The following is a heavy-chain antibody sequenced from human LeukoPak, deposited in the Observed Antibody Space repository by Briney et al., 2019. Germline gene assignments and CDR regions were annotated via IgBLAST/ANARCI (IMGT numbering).Heavy chain of an antibody. D-gene: IGHD1-14*01. V-gene: IGHV3-53*01. CDR3: ARVRLDRSERNLDAFEN. CDR2: IYSGGST. Sequence: PGGSLRLSCAASGFTVSSNYMSWVRQAPGKGVGRRSRIYSGGSTYYTDSVKGRFTISRDNSKNTVYLQMNSLRAEDTAVYFCARVRLDRSERNLDAFENWGQGTMVTVSS. CDR1: GFTVSSNY. J-gene: IGHJ3*02.